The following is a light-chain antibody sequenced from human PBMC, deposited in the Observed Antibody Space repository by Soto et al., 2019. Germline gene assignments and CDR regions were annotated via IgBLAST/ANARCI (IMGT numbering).Light chain of an antibody. CDR1: QSISTF. CDR2: DAS. Sequence: DIQMTQSPSTLSASEGDTVTITCRASQSISTFLAWYQQKPGKAPALLIFDASSLKSGVPSRFSGSGSGTEFTLTISSLQPDDVATYYCQQYDSYSWTFGQGTKVDI. V-gene: IGKV1-5*01. CDR3: QQYDSYSWT. J-gene: IGKJ1*01.